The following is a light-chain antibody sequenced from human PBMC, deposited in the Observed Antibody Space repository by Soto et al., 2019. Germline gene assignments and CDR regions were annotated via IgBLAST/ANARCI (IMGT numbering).Light chain of an antibody. J-gene: IGKJ4*01. Sequence: EFGLTQSPGTLSLSPGERATLSCRASQTVRNNYLAWYQQKPGEAPRLLFYDASSRSTGIPDRFSGGGYGTDFPLPISRLEPEDFAVYYCQQFSSSPLTFGGGTKVEIK. CDR2: DAS. CDR1: QTVRNNY. V-gene: IGKV3-20*01. CDR3: QQFSSSPLT.